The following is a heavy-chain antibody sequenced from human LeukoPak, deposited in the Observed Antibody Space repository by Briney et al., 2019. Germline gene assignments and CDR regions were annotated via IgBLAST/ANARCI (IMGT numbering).Heavy chain of an antibody. Sequence: GGSLRLSCAASGYTFSSYSMDWVPQAPGKGLEWVSSISSSSSYIYYADSVKGRFTISRDNAKNSLYLQMNSLRAEDTAVYYCARDGNDAFDIWGQGTMVTVSS. CDR1: GYTFSSYS. V-gene: IGHV3-21*01. J-gene: IGHJ3*02. CDR2: ISSSSSYI. D-gene: IGHD1-26*01. CDR3: ARDGNDAFDI.